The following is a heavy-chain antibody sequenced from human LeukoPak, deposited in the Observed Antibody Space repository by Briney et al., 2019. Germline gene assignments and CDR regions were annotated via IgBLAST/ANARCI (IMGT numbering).Heavy chain of an antibody. CDR1: GYTFTTYG. V-gene: IGHV1-18*01. D-gene: IGHD6-19*01. CDR3: ARIGGKAVSGTGWFDYYGMDV. CDR2: ISGSNGNT. Sequence: ASVKVSCKTSGYTFTTYGISWVRQAPGQGLEWMGWISGSNGNTNYAQKFQGRVTMTADTSTSTASMELRSLRSDDTAVYYCARIGGKAVSGTGWFDYYGMDVWGQGTTVTVSS. J-gene: IGHJ6*02.